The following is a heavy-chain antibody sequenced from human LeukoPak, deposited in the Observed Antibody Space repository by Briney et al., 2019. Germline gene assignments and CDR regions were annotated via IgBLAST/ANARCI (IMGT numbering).Heavy chain of an antibody. D-gene: IGHD5-12*01. V-gene: IGHV3-11*04. Sequence: GGSLRLSCAASGFTFSDYYMSWIRQAPGKGLEWVSYISSSGSTIYYADSVKGRCTISRDNAKNSLYLQMNSLRAEDTAVYYCAREGWLRSHDYYYYMDVWGKGTTVTISS. CDR3: AREGWLRSHDYYYYMDV. CDR1: GFTFSDYY. CDR2: ISSSGSTI. J-gene: IGHJ6*03.